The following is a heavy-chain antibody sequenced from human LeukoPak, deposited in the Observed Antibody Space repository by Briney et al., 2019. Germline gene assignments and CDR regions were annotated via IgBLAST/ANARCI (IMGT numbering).Heavy chain of an antibody. CDR3: AIPPLSGTGSSRPLAGVDV. J-gene: IGHJ6*02. CDR1: GYTFTSYD. Sequence: ASVKVSCKASGYTFTSYDINWVRQATGQGLEWMGWMNPNSGNTGYAQKFQGRVTMTRDTSTSTVYMELSSLRSEDTAVYYCAIPPLSGTGSSRPLAGVDVWGQGTTVTVSS. CDR2: MNPNSGNT. D-gene: IGHD3-10*01. V-gene: IGHV1-8*01.